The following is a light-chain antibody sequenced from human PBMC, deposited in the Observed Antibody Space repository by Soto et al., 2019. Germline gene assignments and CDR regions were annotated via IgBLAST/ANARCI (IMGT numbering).Light chain of an antibody. J-gene: IGKJ5*01. Sequence: EIVLTQSPATLSLSPGERATLSCRASQSVSSYLAWYQQKPGQAPRLLIYDASNRATGIPARFSGSGSGTDFTLTISSLEPEDFAVYYCQQRINWPPTTFVQGTRLEIK. CDR3: QQRINWPPTT. CDR2: DAS. CDR1: QSVSSY. V-gene: IGKV3-11*01.